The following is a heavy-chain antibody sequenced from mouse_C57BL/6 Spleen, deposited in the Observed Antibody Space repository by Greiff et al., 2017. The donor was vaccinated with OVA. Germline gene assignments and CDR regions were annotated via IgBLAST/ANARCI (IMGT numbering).Heavy chain of an antibody. D-gene: IGHD2-4*01. CDR2: IYPGDGDT. Sequence: QVQLQQSGPELVKPGASVKISCKASGYAFSSSWMNWVKQRPGKGLEWIGRIYPGDGDTNYNGKFKGKATLTADKSSSTAYMQLSSLTSEDSAVYFCARGDDYDGDWYFDVWGTGTTVTVSS. V-gene: IGHV1-82*01. J-gene: IGHJ1*03. CDR1: GYAFSSSW. CDR3: ARGDDYDGDWYFDV.